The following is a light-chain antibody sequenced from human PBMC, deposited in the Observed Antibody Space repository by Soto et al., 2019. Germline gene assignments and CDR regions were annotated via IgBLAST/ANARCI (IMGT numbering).Light chain of an antibody. J-gene: IGKJ3*01. Sequence: DIQLIQSPSSLSASVGDRVTITCRANEKMTRYLNWYQQKPGKAPKLLIYAASNLQSGVPSRFSGSGSGADFILTISSLQPADFATYYCQQSYSTPFTFGPGTKVDIK. CDR3: QQSYSTPFT. V-gene: IGKV1-39*01. CDR2: AAS. CDR1: EKMTRY.